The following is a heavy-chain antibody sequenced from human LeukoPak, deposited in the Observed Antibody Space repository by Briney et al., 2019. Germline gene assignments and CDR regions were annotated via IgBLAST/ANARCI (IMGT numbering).Heavy chain of an antibody. V-gene: IGHV4-59*12. CDR2: IYYSGST. CDR3: VGGKRGYSYGHGYFDY. CDR1: GGSISSYY. D-gene: IGHD5-18*01. Sequence: SETLSLTCTVSGGSISSYYWSWIRQPPGKGLEWIGYIYYSGSTNYNPSLKSRVTISVDTSKNQFSLKLSSVTAADTAVYYCVGGKRGYSYGHGYFDYWGQGTLVTVSS. J-gene: IGHJ4*02.